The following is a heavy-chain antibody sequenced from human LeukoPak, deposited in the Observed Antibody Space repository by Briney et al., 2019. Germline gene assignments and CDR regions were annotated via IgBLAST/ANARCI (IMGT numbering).Heavy chain of an antibody. CDR3: ASAWGGYSYGSGGNWFDP. V-gene: IGHV3-23*01. D-gene: IGHD5-18*01. CDR2: ISGCGDST. Sequence: GGPLRLSCAASRFTLNSYAMSWVRQAPGKGLEWVSTISGCGDSTHYAESVKGRFTISRDNSRNTLYLQMDSLRAEDTAVYYCASAWGGYSYGSGGNWFDPWGQGTLVIVSS. CDR1: RFTLNSYA. J-gene: IGHJ5*02.